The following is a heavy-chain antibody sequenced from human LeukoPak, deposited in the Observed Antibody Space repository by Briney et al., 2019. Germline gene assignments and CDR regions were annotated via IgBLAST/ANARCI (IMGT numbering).Heavy chain of an antibody. D-gene: IGHD2-2*01. V-gene: IGHV3-48*03. J-gene: IGHJ4*02. CDR2: ISSSGSTI. CDR1: GFTFSSYE. Sequence: GGSLRLSCAASGFTFSSYEMNWVRQAPGKGLEWVSYISSSGSTIYYADSVRGRITISRDNAKNSLYLQMNSLRAEDTAVYYCARDCVSSSCYEYWGQGTLVTVSS. CDR3: ARDCVSSSCYEY.